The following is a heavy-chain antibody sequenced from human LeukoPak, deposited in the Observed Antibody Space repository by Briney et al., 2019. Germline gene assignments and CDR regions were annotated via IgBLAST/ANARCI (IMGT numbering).Heavy chain of an antibody. D-gene: IGHD3-9*01. V-gene: IGHV1-18*01. CDR3: ARQGDYEILTGTPIDY. Sequence: ASVKVSCKASGYTLTSYGVSWVRQAPGQGLEWMGWISTYSGDTSYGQKFQGRVIMTTEISTNTAYMELKSLRSDDTAVYYCARQGDYEILTGTPIDYWGHGTLVTVSS. CDR2: ISTYSGDT. J-gene: IGHJ4*01. CDR1: GYTLTSYG.